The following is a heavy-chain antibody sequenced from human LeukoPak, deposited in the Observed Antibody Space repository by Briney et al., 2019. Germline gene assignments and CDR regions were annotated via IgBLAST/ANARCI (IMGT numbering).Heavy chain of an antibody. CDR3: AMFRRGRTDGFDI. J-gene: IGHJ3*02. CDR2: IYYSGST. D-gene: IGHD3-10*01. V-gene: IGHV4-59*08. CDR1: GGSISSYY. Sequence: PSETLSLTCAVSGGSISSYYWSWIRQPPGKGLEWIGYIYYSGSTDYNPSLKTRVTISLDTSKNQFSLKLSSVTAADTAVYYCAMFRRGRTDGFDIWGQGIMVTVSS.